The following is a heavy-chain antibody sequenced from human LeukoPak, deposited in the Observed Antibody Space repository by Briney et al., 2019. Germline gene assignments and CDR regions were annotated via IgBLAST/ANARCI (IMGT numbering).Heavy chain of an antibody. CDR3: ARAATVTTWYYYYYMDV. J-gene: IGHJ6*03. V-gene: IGHV4-38-2*02. CDR1: GYSISSGYY. CDR2: IYHSGST. D-gene: IGHD4-17*01. Sequence: SETLSLTCTVSGYSISSGYYWGWIRQPPGKGLEWIGSIYHSGSTYYNPSLKSRVTISVDTPKKQFSLKLSSVTAADTAVYYCARAATVTTWYYYYYMDVWGKGTTVTVSS.